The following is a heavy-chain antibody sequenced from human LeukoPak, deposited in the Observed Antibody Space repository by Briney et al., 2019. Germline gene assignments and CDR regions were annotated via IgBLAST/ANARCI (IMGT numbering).Heavy chain of an antibody. CDR1: GYTLTELS. J-gene: IGHJ3*02. CDR2: FDPEDGET. V-gene: IGHV1-24*01. CDR3: TTHLLVLVDYAFDI. Sequence: ASVKVSCKVSGYTLTELSMHWVRQAPGKGLEWMGGFDPEDGETIYAQKFQGRVTMAEDTSTDTAFMELSSLRSDDTAVYYCTTHLLVLVDYAFDIWGQGTMVTVSS. D-gene: IGHD3-3*02.